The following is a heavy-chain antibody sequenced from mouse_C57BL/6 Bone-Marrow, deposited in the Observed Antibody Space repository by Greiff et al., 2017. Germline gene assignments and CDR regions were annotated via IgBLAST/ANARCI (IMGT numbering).Heavy chain of an antibody. Sequence: QVQLQQPGAELVKPGASVKLSCKASGYTFTSYWMHWVKQRPGQGLEWIGMIHPNSGSTNYNEKFKSKATLTVDKSSSPAYMQLSSLTSEDSAVYYCARSARPLFAYWGQGTLVTVSA. CDR1: GYTFTSYW. J-gene: IGHJ3*01. CDR2: IHPNSGST. D-gene: IGHD1-2*01. CDR3: ARSARPLFAY. V-gene: IGHV1-64*01.